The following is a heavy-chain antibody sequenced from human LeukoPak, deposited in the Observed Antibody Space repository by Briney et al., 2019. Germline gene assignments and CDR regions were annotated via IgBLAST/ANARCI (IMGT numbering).Heavy chain of an antibody. Sequence: SETLSLTCTVSGGSISSSSYYWSWIRQPGGKGLEWIGHVYTSGSTNYNPSLKSRVTISVDTSKNQFSLMLRSVTAADTAVYYCARRYCSGGSCYSDRGAFDIWGQGTMVTVSS. CDR1: GGSISSSSYY. CDR3: ARRYCSGGSCYSDRGAFDI. D-gene: IGHD2-15*01. J-gene: IGHJ3*02. CDR2: VYTSGST. V-gene: IGHV4-61*09.